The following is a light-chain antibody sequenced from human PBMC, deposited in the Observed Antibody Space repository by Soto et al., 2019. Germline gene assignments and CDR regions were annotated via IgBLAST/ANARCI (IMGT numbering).Light chain of an antibody. CDR1: SSDVGGYNY. V-gene: IGLV2-14*03. Sequence: QSALTQPASVSGSPGQSITISCTGTSSDVGGYNYVSWYQHHPGKAPKPIIYDVSDRPSGASIRFSGSKSDNTASLTISGLQPEDEADYHCSSYTTSNTRQIVFGTGTKVTVL. J-gene: IGLJ1*01. CDR2: DVS. CDR3: SSYTTSNTRQIV.